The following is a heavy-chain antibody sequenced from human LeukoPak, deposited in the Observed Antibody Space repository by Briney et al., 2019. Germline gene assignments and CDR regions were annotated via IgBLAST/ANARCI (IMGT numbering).Heavy chain of an antibody. J-gene: IGHJ4*02. CDR3: ARDPPGIAASGTYY. CDR2: IYSRGGT. D-gene: IGHD6-13*01. CDR1: GFSVSNNY. Sequence: GGSLRLSCAVSGFSVSNNYMNWVRQAPGKGLEWVSLIYSRGGTSYADSVKGRFTISRDSSKNTLFLQMNSLRVEDTAVYYCARDPPGIAASGTYYWGQGTLVTVSS. V-gene: IGHV3-53*01.